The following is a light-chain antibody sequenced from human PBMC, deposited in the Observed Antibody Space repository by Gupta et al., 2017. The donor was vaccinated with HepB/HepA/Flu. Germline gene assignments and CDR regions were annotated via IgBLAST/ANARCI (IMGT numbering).Light chain of an antibody. CDR1: SLRNYS. V-gene: IGLV3-19*01. J-gene: IGLJ2*01. CDR3: SSRDISGNLLV. CDR2: AKN. Sequence: SSELSQDPAVSVALRQTVRTTCQGDSLRNYSASRYQQKPGQAPILVISAKNNRPSGIPERFSGTNSGNTASLTRTGAQAEDGADYYCSSRDISGNLLVFGGGTKLTVL.